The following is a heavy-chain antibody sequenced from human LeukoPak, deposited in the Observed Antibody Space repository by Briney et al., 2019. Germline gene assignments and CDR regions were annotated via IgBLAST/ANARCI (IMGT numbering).Heavy chain of an antibody. J-gene: IGHJ4*02. D-gene: IGHD3-10*01. Sequence: GGSLRLSCASSGFTFTSYAVSWVRQAPGKGLEWVSTISCSGGTTYHTDSVKGRFTISRDISKNTVYLQMNSLKAEDTAVYYCAKDGVVRGLGPYYFDSWGQGSLVTVSS. CDR2: ISCSGGTT. CDR1: GFTFTSYA. CDR3: AKDGVVRGLGPYYFDS. V-gene: IGHV3-23*01.